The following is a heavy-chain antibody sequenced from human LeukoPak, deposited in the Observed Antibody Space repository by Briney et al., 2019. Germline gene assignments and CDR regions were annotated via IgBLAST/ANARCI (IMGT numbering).Heavy chain of an antibody. Sequence: GGSLRLSCAASGFTFSTYWMNWYRQAPGKGLEGVGNINQDASEINYVDSVRCRFTISRDNAKNSLHLQMNSLRAEDTAVYYCATDRDNSDWQKRFDSWGQGTLVTVSS. CDR3: ATDRDNSDWQKRFDS. D-gene: IGHD2-21*02. CDR2: INQDASEI. V-gene: IGHV3-7*01. J-gene: IGHJ4*02. CDR1: GFTFSTYW.